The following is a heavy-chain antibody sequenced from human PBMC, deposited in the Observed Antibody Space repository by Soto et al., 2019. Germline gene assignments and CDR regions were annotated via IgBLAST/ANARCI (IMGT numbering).Heavy chain of an antibody. Sequence: VASVKVSCKASGATYSTSAISWVRQAPGQGLEWMGGINPILGTPDYAHKFQGRVTITAGESTSTVYMELGSLRSEDTALYFCARGGVDVVATSAFDYWGQGTLVTVSS. V-gene: IGHV1-69*13. J-gene: IGHJ4*02. CDR1: GATYSTSA. CDR3: ARGGVDVVATSAFDY. D-gene: IGHD5-12*01. CDR2: INPILGTP.